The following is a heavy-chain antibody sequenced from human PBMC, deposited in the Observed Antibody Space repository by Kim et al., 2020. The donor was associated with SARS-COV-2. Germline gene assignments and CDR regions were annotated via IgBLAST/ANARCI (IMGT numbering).Heavy chain of an antibody. D-gene: IGHD4-17*01. CDR3: ARKTAYGDYDYEVFDY. Sequence: SETLSLTCTVSGGSISSSSYYWGWIRQPPGKGLEWIGSIYYSGSTYYNPSLKSRVTISVDTSKNQFSLKLSSVTAADTAVYYCARKTAYGDYDYEVFDYWGQGTLVTVSS. V-gene: IGHV4-39*07. J-gene: IGHJ4*02. CDR1: GGSISSSSYY. CDR2: IYYSGST.